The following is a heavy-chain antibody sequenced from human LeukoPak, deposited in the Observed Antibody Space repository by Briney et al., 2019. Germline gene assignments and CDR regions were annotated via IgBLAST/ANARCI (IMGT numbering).Heavy chain of an antibody. Sequence: GGSLRLSCAASGFAFSSYAMSWVRQPPGKGLEWVSVISRRDDYTYYADSVKGRFTISRDNSKNTLYLQMNTLRAEDAAVYYCANDYRSGSFHDFWGQGTLVTVSS. V-gene: IGHV3-23*01. CDR2: ISRRDDYT. CDR1: GFAFSSYA. J-gene: IGHJ4*02. D-gene: IGHD3-10*01. CDR3: ANDYRSGSFHDF.